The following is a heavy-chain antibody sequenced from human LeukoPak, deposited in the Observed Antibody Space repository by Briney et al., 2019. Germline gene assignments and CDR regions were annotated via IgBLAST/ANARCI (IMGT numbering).Heavy chain of an antibody. CDR3: ARATGYSSGWENFFDY. CDR1: GFTFSSYS. D-gene: IGHD6-19*01. J-gene: IGHJ4*02. CDR2: ISTSNNYT. V-gene: IGHV3-21*01. Sequence: GGSLRLSCAASGFTFSSYSMNWVRQAPGKGPEWVSSISTSNNYTSYADSVKGRFTISRDNAKNSLYLQMNSLRAEDTALYFCARATGYSSGWENFFDYWGQGTLVTVSS.